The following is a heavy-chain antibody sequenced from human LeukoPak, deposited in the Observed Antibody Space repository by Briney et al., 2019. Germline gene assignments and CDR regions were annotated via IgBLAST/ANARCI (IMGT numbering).Heavy chain of an antibody. CDR3: ARDPHYGDILNDPFDI. J-gene: IGHJ3*02. CDR1: GGAISRYY. Sequence: PSKTLSLTCTVSGGAISRYYWSWIRQPPGKGLEWIGYINYSGSTKYNPSLKSRVTISVDTSKNQFSLKLSSVTAADTAVYFCARDPHYGDILNDPFDIWGQGTMVTVSS. V-gene: IGHV4-59*01. CDR2: INYSGST. D-gene: IGHD4-17*01.